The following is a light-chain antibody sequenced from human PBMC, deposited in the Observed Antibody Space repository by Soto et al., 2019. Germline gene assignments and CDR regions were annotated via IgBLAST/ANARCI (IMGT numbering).Light chain of an antibody. Sequence: DIQMTQSPSTLSASVGDRVTIPCRASQSISSWLAWYQQKPGKAPKLLIYDASSLESGVPSRFSGSGSGTEFTLTISSLQPDDFATYYCQQYNSYSRATFGQGTKVDIK. CDR1: QSISSW. J-gene: IGKJ1*01. V-gene: IGKV1-5*01. CDR3: QQYNSYSRAT. CDR2: DAS.